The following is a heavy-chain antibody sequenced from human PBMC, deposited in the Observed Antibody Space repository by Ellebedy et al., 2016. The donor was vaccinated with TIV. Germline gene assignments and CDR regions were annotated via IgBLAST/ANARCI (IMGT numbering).Heavy chain of an antibody. CDR3: ARAESGRLVRPFDY. CDR1: GFTFSSYW. V-gene: IGHV3-30*03. J-gene: IGHJ4*02. D-gene: IGHD6-19*01. Sequence: GESLKISXAASGFTFSSYWMSWVRQDPGKGLEWVAVISYDGSNKYYADSVKGRFTISRDNSKNTLYLQMNSLRAEDTAVYYCARAESGRLVRPFDYWGQGTLVTVSS. CDR2: ISYDGSNK.